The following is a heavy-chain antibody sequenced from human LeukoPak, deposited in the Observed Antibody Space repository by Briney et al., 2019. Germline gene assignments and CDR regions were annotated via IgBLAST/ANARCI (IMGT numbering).Heavy chain of an antibody. Sequence: PSETLSLTCTVSGGSISSSYWSWIRQPPGKGLEWIGYIYYSGSPNYNPSLKSRVTISVDTSKNQFSLKLSSVTAADTAVYYCARVPGWGSGSYYFDYWGQGTLVTVSS. CDR1: GGSISSSY. CDR3: ARVPGWGSGSYYFDY. V-gene: IGHV4-59*01. CDR2: IYYSGSP. D-gene: IGHD3-10*01. J-gene: IGHJ4*02.